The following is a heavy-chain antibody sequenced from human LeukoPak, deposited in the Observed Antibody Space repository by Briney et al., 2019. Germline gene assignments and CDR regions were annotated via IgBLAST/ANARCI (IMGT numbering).Heavy chain of an antibody. D-gene: IGHD1-1*01. CDR1: GGSFSGYY. CDR2: INHSGST. J-gene: IGHJ4*02. CDR3: ARLEAAPGY. V-gene: IGHV4-34*01. Sequence: SETLSLTCAVYGGSFSGYYWSWIRQPPGKGLEWIGEINHSGSTNYNPSLKSRVTISVDTSKNQFSLKLSSVTAADTAVYYCARLEAAPGYWGQGTLVTVSS.